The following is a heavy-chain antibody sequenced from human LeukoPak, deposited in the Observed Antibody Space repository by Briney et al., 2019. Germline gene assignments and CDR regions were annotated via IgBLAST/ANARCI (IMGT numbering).Heavy chain of an antibody. Sequence: PSETLSLTCTVSGGSISSSGYSWSWIRQPPGKGLEWIGYIYHSGSTYYNPSLKSRVTISVDRSKNQFSLKLSSVTAADTAVYYCARLWGAKVPYYFDYWGQGTLVTVSS. D-gene: IGHD3-10*01. J-gene: IGHJ4*02. CDR1: GGSISSSGYS. V-gene: IGHV4-30-2*01. CDR3: ARLWGAKVPYYFDY. CDR2: IYHSGST.